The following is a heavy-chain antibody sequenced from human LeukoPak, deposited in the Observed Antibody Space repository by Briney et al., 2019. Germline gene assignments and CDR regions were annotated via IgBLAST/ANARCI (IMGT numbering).Heavy chain of an antibody. J-gene: IGHJ4*02. D-gene: IGHD3-22*01. V-gene: IGHV4-39*07. CDR1: GGSISSSCYY. CDR2: IYYSGST. Sequence: SETLSLTCTVSGGSISSSCYYWGWIRQPPGKGLEWIGSIYYSGSTYYNPSLKSRVTISVDTSKNQFSLKLSSVTAADTAVYYCASRDYYDSSGYPYYFDYWGQGTLVTVSS. CDR3: ASRDYYDSSGYPYYFDY.